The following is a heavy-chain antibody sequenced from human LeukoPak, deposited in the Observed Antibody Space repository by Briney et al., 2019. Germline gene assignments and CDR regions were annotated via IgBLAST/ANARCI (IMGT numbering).Heavy chain of an antibody. D-gene: IGHD3-22*01. CDR1: GFTFSSHS. CDR3: AKPLYYDSSEGDY. V-gene: IGHV3-30*18. CDR2: ISYDGSNK. J-gene: IGHJ4*02. Sequence: GGSLRLSCAASGFTFSSHSMGWVRQAPGKGLEWVAVISYDGSNKYYADSVKGRFTISRDNSKNTLYLQMNSLRAEDTAVYYCAKPLYYDSSEGDYWGQGTLVTVSS.